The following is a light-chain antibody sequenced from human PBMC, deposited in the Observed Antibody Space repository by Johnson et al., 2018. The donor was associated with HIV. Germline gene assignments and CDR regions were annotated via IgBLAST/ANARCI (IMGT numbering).Light chain of an antibody. J-gene: IGLJ1*01. V-gene: IGLV1-51*02. CDR2: EKN. Sequence: QSVLKQPPSVSAAPGQKVTISCSGSSSNIGNNYVSWYQQLPGTAPKLLIYEKNKRPSGIPDRFSGSKSGTSATLGITGLQTGDEADYYCGTWDSSLSAYVFGTGTKVTVL. CDR1: SSNIGNNY. CDR3: GTWDSSLSAYV.